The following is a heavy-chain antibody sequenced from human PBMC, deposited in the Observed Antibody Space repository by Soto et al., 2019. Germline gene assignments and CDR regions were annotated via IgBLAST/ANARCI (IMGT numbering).Heavy chain of an antibody. CDR3: ARLSYYGSGSYYFPSLGYYYYGMDV. D-gene: IGHD3-10*01. V-gene: IGHV1-69*13. Sequence: WASVKVSCKASGGTFSSYAISWVRQAPGQGLEWMGGIIPIFGTANYAQKFQGRVTITADESTSTAYMELSSLRSEDTAVYYCARLSYYGSGSYYFPSLGYYYYGMDVWGQGTTVTVSS. J-gene: IGHJ6*02. CDR2: IIPIFGTA. CDR1: GGTFSSYA.